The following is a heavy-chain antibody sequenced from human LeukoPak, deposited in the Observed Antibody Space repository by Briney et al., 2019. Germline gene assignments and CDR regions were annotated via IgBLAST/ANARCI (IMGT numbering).Heavy chain of an antibody. CDR3: ARDPRYYYDSSGFR. D-gene: IGHD3-22*01. CDR1: GGSISSGSFY. J-gene: IGHJ4*02. CDR2: FYTSGTT. V-gene: IGHV4-61*02. Sequence: SETLSLTCSVSGGSISSGSFYWNWIRQPAGKGLEWIGRFYTSGTTNYNPSLKSRVTISVDTSKNQFSLKLSFVTAADTAVYYCARDPRYYYDSSGFRWGQGTLVTVSS.